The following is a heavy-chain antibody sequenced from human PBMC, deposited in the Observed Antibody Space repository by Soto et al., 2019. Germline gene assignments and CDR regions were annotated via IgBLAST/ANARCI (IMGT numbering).Heavy chain of an antibody. CDR3: ARHNGGARDY. Sequence: SLKISCKGSGYSFTSYWIGWVRQMPGKDLEWMGIISPGDSETRYSPSLQGQVTISVDKSISTAYPQWSSLKASDTAMYYCARHNGGARDYWGHGTLVTVSS. D-gene: IGHD1-26*01. CDR1: GYSFTSYW. V-gene: IGHV5-51*01. CDR2: ISPGDSET. J-gene: IGHJ4*01.